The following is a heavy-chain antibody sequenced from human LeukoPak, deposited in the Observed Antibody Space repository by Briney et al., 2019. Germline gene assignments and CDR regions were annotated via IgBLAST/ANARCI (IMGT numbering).Heavy chain of an antibody. D-gene: IGHD3-3*01. CDR2: IYPRGST. V-gene: IGHV4-4*07. CDR3: ARDRKILAFDI. Sequence: SETLSLTFTGSGGSISSFYWSWIRQPAAKGRDGIGRIYPRGSTNYNPSRNSRVTISVDTSTTQLSLKLISVIAAEPAVYYCARDRKILAFDIWGQGTMVTVSS. J-gene: IGHJ3*02. CDR1: GGSISSFY.